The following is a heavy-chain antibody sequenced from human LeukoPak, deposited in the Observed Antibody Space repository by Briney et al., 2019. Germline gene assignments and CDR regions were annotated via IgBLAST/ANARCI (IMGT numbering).Heavy chain of an antibody. CDR3: AALRFLEWLTIRDY. Sequence: PGRSLRLSCAASGFTFSSYAMHWVRQAPGKGLEWVAVISYDGSNKYYADSVKGRFTISRDNSKNTLYLQMNSLRAEDTAVYYCAALRFLEWLTIRDYWGQGTLVTVSS. V-gene: IGHV3-30-3*01. CDR2: ISYDGSNK. D-gene: IGHD3-3*01. CDR1: GFTFSSYA. J-gene: IGHJ4*02.